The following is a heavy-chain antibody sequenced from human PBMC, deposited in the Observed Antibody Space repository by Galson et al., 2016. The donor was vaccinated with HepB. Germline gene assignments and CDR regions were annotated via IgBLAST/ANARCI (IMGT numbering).Heavy chain of an antibody. CDR3: ARRYSSGWYDPISTRFDY. CDR2: IYYSGST. J-gene: IGHJ4*02. CDR1: GGSISSSSYY. V-gene: IGHV4-39*01. Sequence: SETLSLTCTVSGGSISSSSYYWGRIRQPPGKGLEWIGSIYYSGSTYYNPSLKSRVTISVDTSKNQFSLKLSSVTAADTAVYYCARRYSSGWYDPISTRFDYWGQGTLVNVSS. D-gene: IGHD6-19*01.